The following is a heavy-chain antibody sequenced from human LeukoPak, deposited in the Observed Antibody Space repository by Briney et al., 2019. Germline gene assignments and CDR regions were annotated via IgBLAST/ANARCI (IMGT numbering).Heavy chain of an antibody. V-gene: IGHV3-7*04. CDR3: ARGYDFWSGYYLY. J-gene: IGHJ4*02. D-gene: IGHD3-3*01. CDR2: IKQDGSEK. CDR1: GFTFSSYW. Sequence: PGGSLRLSCAASGFTFSSYWMSWVRRAPGKGLEWVANIKQDGSEKYYVDSVKGRFTISRDNAKNSLYLQMNSLRAEDTAVYYCARGYDFWSGYYLYWGQGTLVTVSS.